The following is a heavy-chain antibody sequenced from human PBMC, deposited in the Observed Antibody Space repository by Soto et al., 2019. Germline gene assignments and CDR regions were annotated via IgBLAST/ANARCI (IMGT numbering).Heavy chain of an antibody. CDR2: IGLGSSTK. J-gene: IGHJ3*01. Sequence: GGPLRLSCAASGLTFRNYCMNWVRQAPGKGLEWVSYIGLGSSTKYYADSVEGRFTISRDNAKNSLYLQMNSLRAEDTAVYYCARDQLYYNDISGRPLNAFDVWGQGTMVTVSS. D-gene: IGHD3-22*01. V-gene: IGHV3-48*01. CDR1: GLTFRNYC. CDR3: ARDQLYYNDISGRPLNAFDV.